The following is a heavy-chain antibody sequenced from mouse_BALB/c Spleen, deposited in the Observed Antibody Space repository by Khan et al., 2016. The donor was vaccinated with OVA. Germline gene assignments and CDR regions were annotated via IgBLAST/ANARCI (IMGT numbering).Heavy chain of an antibody. CDR3: ARIKKIVATYFDY. Sequence: QVQLQQSGAELVKAGASVKMSCKASGYTFTSYWMPWVKQRLGQGLEWFAETNPTNGRTYYNEKFKSKATLTVDKSSSTAYMLLSGPTCEDSAVYYCARIKKIVATYFDYWGQGTTLTVSS. J-gene: IGHJ2*01. CDR1: GYTFTSYW. V-gene: IGHV1S81*02. CDR2: TNPTNGRT. D-gene: IGHD1-1*01.